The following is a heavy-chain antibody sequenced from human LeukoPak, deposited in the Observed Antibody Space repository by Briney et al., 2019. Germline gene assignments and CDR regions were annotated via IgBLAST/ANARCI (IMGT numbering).Heavy chain of an antibody. CDR3: ARVGTYYYGSGRGVVVISSYYFDY. Sequence: GGSLRLSCAASGFTFSDYYMSWIRQAPGKGLEWVSYISSSGSTIYYADSVKGRFTISRDNAKNSLYLQMNSLRAEDTAVYYCARVGTYYYGSGRGVVVISSYYFDYWGQGTLVTVSS. D-gene: IGHD3-10*01. CDR2: ISSSGSTI. V-gene: IGHV3-11*01. J-gene: IGHJ4*02. CDR1: GFTFSDYY.